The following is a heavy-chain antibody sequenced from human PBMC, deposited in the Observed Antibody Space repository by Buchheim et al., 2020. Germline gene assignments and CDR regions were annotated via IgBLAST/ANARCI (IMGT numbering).Heavy chain of an antibody. Sequence: EVQLLESGGGLVQPGGSLRLSCAASGFTFSDYALSWVRQTPGRGLEWVSAISASGGSTYYADSVKGRFTISRDNSKNTLSLQMNSLSAEDTALYYCAKGYYTRGWFDPWGQGTL. CDR3: AKGYYTRGWFDP. V-gene: IGHV3-23*01. D-gene: IGHD3-3*01. CDR1: GFTFSDYA. CDR2: ISASGGST. J-gene: IGHJ5*02.